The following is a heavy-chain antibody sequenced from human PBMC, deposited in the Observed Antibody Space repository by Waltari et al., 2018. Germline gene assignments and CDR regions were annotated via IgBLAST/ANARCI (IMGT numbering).Heavy chain of an antibody. Sequence: EVQLVESGGGLVQPGGSLRLSCAASGFLFSSYEMNWVRQAPGKGLEWVSYISGSVSIIYYAGSVEGRFTITRDNAKNSVYLQMNSLRAEDTAVYYCARDRDPLLYQKNIFFDYWGQGALVTVSS. CDR2: ISGSVSII. CDR1: GFLFSSYE. CDR3: ARDRDPLLYQKNIFFDY. D-gene: IGHD2-2*02. J-gene: IGHJ4*02. V-gene: IGHV3-48*03.